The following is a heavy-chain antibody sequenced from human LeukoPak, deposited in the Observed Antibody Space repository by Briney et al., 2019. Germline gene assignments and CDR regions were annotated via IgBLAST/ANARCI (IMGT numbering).Heavy chain of an antibody. V-gene: IGHV4-39*07. CDR3: ARAGGYSSGYAY. CDR2: IYYSGST. J-gene: IGHJ4*02. Sequence: SETLSLTCTVSGGSISSSSYYWGWIRQPPGKGLEWIGSIYYSGSTYYNPSLKSRVTISVDTSKNQFSLNLISVTAADTAVYYCARAGGYSSGYAYWGQGTLVTVSS. CDR1: GGSISSSSYY. D-gene: IGHD3-22*01.